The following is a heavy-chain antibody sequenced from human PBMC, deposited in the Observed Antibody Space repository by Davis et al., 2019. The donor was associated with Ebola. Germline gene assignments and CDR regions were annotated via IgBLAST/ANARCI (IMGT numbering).Heavy chain of an antibody. CDR1: GASISSYY. Sequence: PSETLSLTCTVSGASISSYYWSWIRQSPGKGLEWIGSIYYSGSTNYNPSLKSRVTISPATSKNQFFLILSSVTAEDTAVYYCARLRVASAGYDHWGQGALVTVSS. D-gene: IGHD6-13*01. V-gene: IGHV4-59*12. CDR3: ARLRVASAGYDH. CDR2: IYYSGST. J-gene: IGHJ5*02.